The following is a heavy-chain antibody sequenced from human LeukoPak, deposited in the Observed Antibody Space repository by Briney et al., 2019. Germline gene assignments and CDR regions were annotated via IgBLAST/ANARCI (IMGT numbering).Heavy chain of an antibody. J-gene: IGHJ5*02. CDR2: IIPIFGTA. Sequence: GASVKVSCKASGGTFSSYAISWVRQAPGQGLEWMGGIIPIFGTANYAQKFQGRVTITTDESTSTAYMELSSLRSEDTAVYYCARTRNVLRFLEWSDHSGWFDPWGQGTLVTVSS. CDR3: ARTRNVLRFLEWSDHSGWFDP. D-gene: IGHD3-3*01. CDR1: GGTFSSYA. V-gene: IGHV1-69*05.